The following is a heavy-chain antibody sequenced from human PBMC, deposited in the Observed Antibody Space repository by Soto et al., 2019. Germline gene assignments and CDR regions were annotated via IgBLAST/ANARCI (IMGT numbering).Heavy chain of an antibody. J-gene: IGHJ3*02. CDR1: GLTFSAYG. CDR2: ISYDGSKK. Sequence: PGGSLRLSCAASGLTFSAYGMHWVRQAPGKGLEWVATISYDGSKKYFGDSVKGRFTISRDNSKSTLYLEMNSLRTEDTAVYYCAKASHCNKGRCSLGLIGDRAFDIWGQGTMVTVSS. D-gene: IGHD2-8*01. CDR3: AKASHCNKGRCSLGLIGDRAFDI. V-gene: IGHV3-30*18.